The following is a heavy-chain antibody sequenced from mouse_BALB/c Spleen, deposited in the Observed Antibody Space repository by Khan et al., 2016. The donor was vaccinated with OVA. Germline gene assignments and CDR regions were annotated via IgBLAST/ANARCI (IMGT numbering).Heavy chain of an antibody. D-gene: IGHD2-3*01. CDR1: GYTFTDYA. V-gene: IGHV1S137*01. CDR2: ISTYSGNT. CDR3: ARPAYDGYYDY. J-gene: IGHJ2*01. Sequence: QVQLKQSGPELVRPGVSVTISCKGSGYTFTDYAIYWVKQSHAKSLVWVGLISTYSGNTNYNQKFKVKATMTVDTSSSTAYMELARLTSEDAASYYCARPAYDGYYDYWGQGTTLTVSS.